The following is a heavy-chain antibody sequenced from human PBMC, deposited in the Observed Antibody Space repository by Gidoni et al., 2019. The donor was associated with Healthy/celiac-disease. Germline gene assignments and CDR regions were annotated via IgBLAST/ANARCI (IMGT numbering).Heavy chain of an antibody. CDR3: ARAEDYDFWSGDDAFDI. V-gene: IGHV1-18*01. Sequence: QVQLVQSGAEVKKPGASVTVSCKASGYTFTSYGISWVRQAPGQGLEWMGWISAYNGNTNYAQKLQGRVTMTTDTSTSTAYRELRSLRADDTAVYYCARAEDYDFWSGDDAFDIWGQGTMVTVSS. J-gene: IGHJ3*02. CDR1: GYTFTSYG. D-gene: IGHD3-3*01. CDR2: ISAYNGNT.